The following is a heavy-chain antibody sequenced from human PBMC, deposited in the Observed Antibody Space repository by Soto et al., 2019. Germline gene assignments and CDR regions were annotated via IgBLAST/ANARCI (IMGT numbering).Heavy chain of an antibody. J-gene: IGHJ5*02. CDR1: GFSFNSYA. CDR3: AKGSIEYSASVHH. D-gene: IGHD5-12*01. CDR2: ISGSGGSS. V-gene: IGHV3-23*01. Sequence: SLRLSCSASGFSFNSYAMMWVRQAPGKGLEWVSAISGSGGSSYFADSAKGRFTISRDNSKNMLYLEMNSLRAEVTARYFCAKGSIEYSASVHHWGHGTLGIVSA.